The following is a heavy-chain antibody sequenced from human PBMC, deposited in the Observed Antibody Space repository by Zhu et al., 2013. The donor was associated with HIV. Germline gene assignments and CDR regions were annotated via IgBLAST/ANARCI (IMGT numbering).Heavy chain of an antibody. CDR2: ILPDLNIV. J-gene: IGHJ4*02. D-gene: IGHD2-21*01. V-gene: IGHV1-69*04. CDR3: AFHPRGGGDEES. Sequence: QVHLVQSGAEVKKPGSSAKVSCKASGGTFSNYVISWVRQAPGQGLERMGWILPDLNIVDYAEKFQGRVTITAEESTATANMELSNLKSEDTAIYYCAFHPRGGGDEESWGQGTLVTISS. CDR1: GGTFSNYV.